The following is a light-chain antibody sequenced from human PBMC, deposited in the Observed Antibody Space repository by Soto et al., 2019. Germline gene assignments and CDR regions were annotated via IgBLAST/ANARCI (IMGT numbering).Light chain of an antibody. CDR2: AAS. CDR3: LPYNDWPVYT. Sequence: EVVMTQSPVNLSVSPGERATLSCRASQSVSTHLAWYQQKPGQAPKLLIYAASTRVTGISARFSGSGSGTEFSLTISILQSEDVGIYYCLPYNDWPVYTFGQGPNVEVK. J-gene: IGKJ2*01. CDR1: QSVSTH. V-gene: IGKV3-15*01.